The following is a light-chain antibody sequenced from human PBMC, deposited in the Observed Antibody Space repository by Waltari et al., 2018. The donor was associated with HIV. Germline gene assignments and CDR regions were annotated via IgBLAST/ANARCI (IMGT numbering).Light chain of an antibody. Sequence: DIPMTQSPASLSASVADRVTITCRASQNISTYLAWYQPKPRKVPKFLIFAASTLQSGVPARFRGRRARTDFTRAISRPQPEEVANCYCQNYNRAPRTFGRGTKVEI. CDR1: QNISTY. CDR3: QNYNRAPRT. CDR2: AAS. V-gene: IGKV1-27*01. J-gene: IGKJ1*01.